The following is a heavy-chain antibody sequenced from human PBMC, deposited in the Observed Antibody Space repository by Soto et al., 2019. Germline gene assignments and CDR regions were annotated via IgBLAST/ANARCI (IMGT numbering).Heavy chain of an antibody. V-gene: IGHV3-30*19. D-gene: IGHD1-1*01. CDR2: ISSDGNNE. CDR3: ARDYVGTGSVDI. J-gene: IGHJ3*02. Sequence: QVQLVESGGGVVQPGRSLRLSCAASGFTFSSYGMHWVRQAPGKGLEWVAVISSDGNNEYYGDSVKGRFTISRDNSKNTLYVQMNTLTTEDTAVYYCARDYVGTGSVDIWGQGTMVTVSS. CDR1: GFTFSSYG.